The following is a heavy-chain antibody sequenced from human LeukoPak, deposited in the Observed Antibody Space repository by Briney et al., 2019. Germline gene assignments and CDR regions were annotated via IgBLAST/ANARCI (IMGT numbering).Heavy chain of an antibody. V-gene: IGHV3-30*03. CDR3: ARVPRSYYYYYYMDV. J-gene: IGHJ6*03. CDR2: ISYDGSNK. CDR1: GFTFSSYG. Sequence: GGSLRLSCAASGFTFSSYGMHWVRQAPGKGPEWVAVISYDGSNKYYADSVKGRFTISRDNSKNTLYLQMNSLRAEDTAEYYCARVPRSYYYYYYMDVWGKGTTVTVSS.